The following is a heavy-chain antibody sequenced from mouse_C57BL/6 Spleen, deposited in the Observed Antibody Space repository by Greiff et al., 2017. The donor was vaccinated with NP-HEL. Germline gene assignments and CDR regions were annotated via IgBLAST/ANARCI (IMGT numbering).Heavy chain of an antibody. Sequence: QVQLQQPGAELVMPGASVKLSCKASGYPFTSYWMHWVKQRPGQGLEWIGEIDPSDSYTNYNQKFKGKSTLTVDKSSSTAYMQLSSLTSEDSAVYYCASYYYGSSYFDYWGQGTTLTVSS. CDR3: ASYYYGSSYFDY. CDR1: GYPFTSYW. CDR2: IDPSDSYT. J-gene: IGHJ2*01. V-gene: IGHV1-69*01. D-gene: IGHD1-1*01.